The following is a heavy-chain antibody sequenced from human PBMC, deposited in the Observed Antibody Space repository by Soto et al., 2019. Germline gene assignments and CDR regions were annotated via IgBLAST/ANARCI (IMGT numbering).Heavy chain of an antibody. CDR3: AKDVISSQAY. J-gene: IGHJ4*02. Sequence: PGGSLRLSCAASGFTFSSYGMHWVRQAPGKGLEWVAVISYDGSNKYYADSVKGRFTISRDNSKNTLYLQMNSLRAEDTVVYYCAKDVISSQAYWGQGTLVTVSS. CDR1: GFTFSSYG. V-gene: IGHV3-30*18. D-gene: IGHD3-10*01. CDR2: ISYDGSNK.